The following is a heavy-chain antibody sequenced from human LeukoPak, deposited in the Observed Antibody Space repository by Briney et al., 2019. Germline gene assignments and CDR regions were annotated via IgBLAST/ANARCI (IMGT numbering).Heavy chain of an antibody. CDR1: GFTFSDYY. CDR2: ISSSGSTI. V-gene: IGHV3-11*01. D-gene: IGHD5-24*01. Sequence: GGSLRLSCAASGFTFSDYYMSWIRQAPGKGLEWVSYISSSGSTIYYADSVKGRFTISRDNAKNSLYLQMNSLRAEDTAVYYCARDHWDGYNDLYYYYMDVWGKGTTVTVSS. J-gene: IGHJ6*03. CDR3: ARDHWDGYNDLYYYYMDV.